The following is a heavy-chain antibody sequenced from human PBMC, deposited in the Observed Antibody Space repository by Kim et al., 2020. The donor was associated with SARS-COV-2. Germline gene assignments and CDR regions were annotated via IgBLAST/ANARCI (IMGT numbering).Heavy chain of an antibody. CDR1: GFTFSSYW. J-gene: IGHJ4*02. V-gene: IGHV3-74*01. Sequence: GGSLRLSCAASGFTFSSYWMHWVRQAPGKGLVWVSRINSDGSSTSYADSVKGRFTISRDNAKNTLYLQMNSLRAEDTAVYYCARVGSDYGENYFDYWGQGTLVTVSS. D-gene: IGHD4-17*01. CDR3: ARVGSDYGENYFDY. CDR2: INSDGSST.